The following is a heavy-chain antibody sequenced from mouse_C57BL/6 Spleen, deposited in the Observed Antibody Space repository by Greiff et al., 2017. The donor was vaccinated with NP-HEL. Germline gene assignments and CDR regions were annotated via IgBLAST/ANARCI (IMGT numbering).Heavy chain of an antibody. Sequence: QVQLQQPGAELVKPGASVKLSCKASGYTFPSYWMQWVKQRPGQGLEWIGEIDPSDSYTNYNQKFKGKATLTVDTSSSTAYMQLSSLTSEDSAVYYCVSYSNSSAYWGQGTLVTVSA. CDR1: GYTFPSYW. V-gene: IGHV1-50*01. CDR3: VSYSNSSAY. D-gene: IGHD2-5*01. CDR2: IDPSDSYT. J-gene: IGHJ3*01.